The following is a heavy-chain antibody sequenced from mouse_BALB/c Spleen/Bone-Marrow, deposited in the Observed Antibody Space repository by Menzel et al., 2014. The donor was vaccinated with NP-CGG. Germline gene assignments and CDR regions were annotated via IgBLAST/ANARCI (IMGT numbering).Heavy chain of an antibody. J-gene: IGHJ4*01. V-gene: IGHV2-5-1*01. D-gene: IGHD2-12*01. CDR2: IWRGGST. CDR1: GFSLTTYG. CDR3: ARYLGGTMDY. Sequence: QVQLQHSGPSLVQPSQSLSITCTVSGFSLTTYGVHWVRQSPGKGLEWLGVIWRGGSTDYNAAFMSRLSITKDNSKSQVFFKMNSLQADDTAIYYCARYLGGTMDYWGQGTSVTVSS.